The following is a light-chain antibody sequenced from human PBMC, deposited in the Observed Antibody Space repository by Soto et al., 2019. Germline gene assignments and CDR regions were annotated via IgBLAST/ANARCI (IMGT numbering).Light chain of an antibody. V-gene: IGKV3-20*01. CDR3: QQYDSSPPRDT. J-gene: IGKJ2*01. Sequence: EIVLTQSPGTLSLSPGERATLSCRASQSVSSIYLAWYQQKPGQAPRLLIYGASNRATGIPDRFSGSGSGTDFTFTISRLEPEDFAVYYCQQYDSSPPRDTFGQGTKLEI. CDR2: GAS. CDR1: QSVSSIY.